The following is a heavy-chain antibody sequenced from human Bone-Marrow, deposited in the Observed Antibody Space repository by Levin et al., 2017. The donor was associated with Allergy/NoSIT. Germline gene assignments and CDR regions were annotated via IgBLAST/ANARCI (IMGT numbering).Heavy chain of an antibody. CDR1: GFTFSTFG. CDR2: ISYDGRNN. Sequence: PGGSLRLSCVASGFTFSTFGIHWVRQAPGKGLEWVAVISYDGRNNYYADSVKGRFTISRENSKNMVYLQMNRLRAEDTATYYCVRDENGSFDYWGQGSLVTVSS. V-gene: IGHV3-30*03. CDR3: VRDENGSFDY. D-gene: IGHD1-1*01. J-gene: IGHJ4*02.